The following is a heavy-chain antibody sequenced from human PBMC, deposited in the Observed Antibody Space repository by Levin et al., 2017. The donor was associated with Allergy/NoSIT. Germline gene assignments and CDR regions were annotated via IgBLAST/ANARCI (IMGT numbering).Heavy chain of an antibody. CDR1: GYSFTSYW. Sequence: KVSCKGSGYSFTSYWIAWVRQTGKGLEWMGIIHPGDSDIRYSPSFQGQVSISADKSISTAYLQWSSLKASDTAMYYCARHIAVANLYWYFDLWGRGTLVTVSS. CDR3: ARHIAVANLYWYFDL. J-gene: IGHJ2*01. V-gene: IGHV5-51*01. CDR2: IHPGDSDI. D-gene: IGHD6-19*01.